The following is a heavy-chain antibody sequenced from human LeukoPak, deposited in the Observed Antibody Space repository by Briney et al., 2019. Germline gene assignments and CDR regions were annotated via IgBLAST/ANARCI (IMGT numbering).Heavy chain of an antibody. V-gene: IGHV7-4-1*02. CDR2: INTNTGNP. J-gene: IGHJ6*02. Sequence: ASVKVSCKASGYTFTTYDMSWVRPAPGQGLEWMAWINTNTGNPTYAQGFTGRFVFSLDTSVSTAYLQISSIKAEDTAVYYCVSNYYHGMVVWGQGTTVTVSS. CDR3: VSNYYHGMVV. CDR1: GYTFTTYD.